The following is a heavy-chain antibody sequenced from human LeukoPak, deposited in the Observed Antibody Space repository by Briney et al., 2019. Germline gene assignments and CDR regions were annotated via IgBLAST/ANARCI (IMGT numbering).Heavy chain of an antibody. D-gene: IGHD6-6*01. CDR1: GFTFSSYA. CDR3: AKWAKYSSLYGMDV. J-gene: IGHJ6*02. CDR2: ISGSGGST. V-gene: IGHV3-23*01. Sequence: PGGSLRLSCAASGFTFSSYAMSWVRQAPGKGLEWVSAISGSGGSTYYADSVKGRFTISRDNSKNTLYLQMNNLRAEDTAVYYCAKWAKYSSLYGMDVWGQGTTVTVSS.